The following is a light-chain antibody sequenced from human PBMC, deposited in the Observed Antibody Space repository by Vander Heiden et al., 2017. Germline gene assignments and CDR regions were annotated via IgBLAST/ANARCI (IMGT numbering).Light chain of an antibody. Sequence: QPALTPPAPVSGSPGPSIPNSRTGTSSDGRADNFGPWYLQTPGKPPKLMIYGVSSRPSGVSNRFSGSKSGNTASLTISGLQAEDEADYYCSSYTSSSTLVFGGGTKLTVL. J-gene: IGLJ2*01. CDR3: SSYTSSSTLV. V-gene: IGLV2-14*03. CDR1: SSDGRADNF. CDR2: GVS.